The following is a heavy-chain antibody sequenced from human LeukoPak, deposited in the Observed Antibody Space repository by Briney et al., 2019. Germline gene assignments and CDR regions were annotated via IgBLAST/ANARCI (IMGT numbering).Heavy chain of an antibody. CDR1: GDSISSGNYY. D-gene: IGHD7-27*01. Sequence: PSETLSLTCTVSGDSISSGNYYWTWIRQPAGKGLEWIGRIYTSGNTNYNPSLKSQVTISMDTSKNQFSLNLNSVTAADTAVSYCARDRAGDSFDIWGQGTMVTVSS. V-gene: IGHV4-61*02. CDR2: IYTSGNT. CDR3: ARDRAGDSFDI. J-gene: IGHJ3*02.